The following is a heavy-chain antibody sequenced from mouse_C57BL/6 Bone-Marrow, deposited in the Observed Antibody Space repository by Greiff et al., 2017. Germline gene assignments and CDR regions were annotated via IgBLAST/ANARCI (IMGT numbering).Heavy chain of an antibody. Sequence: VQLQQSGAELVKPGASVKLSCTASGFNIKDYYMHWVKQRTEQGLEWIGRIDPEDGETKYDAKFKGKATITADTSSNTAYLQLSSLTSEDTAVYYCASFYYGSSPFAYWGQGTLVTVSA. CDR2: IDPEDGET. CDR1: GFNIKDYY. CDR3: ASFYYGSSPFAY. D-gene: IGHD1-1*01. J-gene: IGHJ3*01. V-gene: IGHV14-2*01.